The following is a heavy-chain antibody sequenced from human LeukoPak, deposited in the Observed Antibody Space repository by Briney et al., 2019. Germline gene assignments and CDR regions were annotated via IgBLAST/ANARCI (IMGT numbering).Heavy chain of an antibody. CDR3: ARGRAGIAPAGFDY. J-gene: IGHJ4*02. V-gene: IGHV3-30-3*01. CDR1: GFTFSMSA. Sequence: GGSLRLSCATSGFTFSMSAMHWVRLAPGKGLDWVAVISFDGGNKLYADSVKRRFSLSRHTSKNTLYLQMNSLGLDDTAVYFCARGRAGIAPAGFDYWGQGTLVTVSS. D-gene: IGHD6-13*01. CDR2: ISFDGGNK.